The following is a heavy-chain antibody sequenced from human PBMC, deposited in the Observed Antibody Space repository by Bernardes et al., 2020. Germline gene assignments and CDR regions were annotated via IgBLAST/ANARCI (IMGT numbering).Heavy chain of an antibody. CDR2: IIPIFGTA. CDR1: GGTFSSYA. Sequence: VSCKASGGTFSSYAISWVRQAPGQGLEWMGGIIPIFGTATYAQKFQGRVTITADKSTSTAYMELSSLRSEDTAVYYCARAGAVAGYYYYGMDVWGQGNTVTVSS. V-gene: IGHV1-69*06. D-gene: IGHD6-19*01. J-gene: IGHJ6*02. CDR3: ARAGAVAGYYYYGMDV.